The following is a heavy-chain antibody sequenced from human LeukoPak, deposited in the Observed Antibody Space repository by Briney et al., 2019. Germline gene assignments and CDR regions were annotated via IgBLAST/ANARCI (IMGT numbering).Heavy chain of an antibody. CDR2: IYTSGST. J-gene: IGHJ6*03. V-gene: IGHV4-4*09. CDR3: AGYVDTAMVSGYYMDV. Sequence: PSETLSLTCTVSGGSISSYHWSWIRQPPGKGLEGIGYIYTSGSTNYNPSLKSRVTISVDTSKNQFSLKLSSVTAADTAVYYCAGYVDTAMVSGYYMDVWGKGTTVTVSS. CDR1: GGSISSYH. D-gene: IGHD5-18*01.